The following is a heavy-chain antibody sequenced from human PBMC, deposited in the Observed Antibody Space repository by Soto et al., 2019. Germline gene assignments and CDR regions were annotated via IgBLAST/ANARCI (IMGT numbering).Heavy chain of an antibody. CDR1: GYTLTSYH. Sequence: ASVKVACKTSGYTLTSYHMHWVRQDTRQGLEWMGIINPSGGSTSYAQKLQGRVTMTRDTSTSTVYMELSSLRSEDTAVYYCAGPDGTSCSSCLYYYGMDVWGQGTTVTVSS. J-gene: IGHJ6*02. CDR3: AGPDGTSCSSCLYYYGMDV. CDR2: INPSGGST. D-gene: IGHD2-2*01. V-gene: IGHV1-46*01.